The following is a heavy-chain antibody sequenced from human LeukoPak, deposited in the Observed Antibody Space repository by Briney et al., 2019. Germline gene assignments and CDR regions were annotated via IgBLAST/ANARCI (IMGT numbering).Heavy chain of an antibody. J-gene: IGHJ6*02. V-gene: IGHV3-21*01. CDR2: ISSSSSYI. CDR1: GFTFSSYS. CDR3: ARYCAGHCYQGMDV. D-gene: IGHD2-21*02. Sequence: GGSLRLSCAASGFTFSSYSMNWVRQAPGKGLEWVSSISSSSSYIYYADSVKGRFTISRDNARNSLYLLMNSLGAEDTAVYYCARYCAGHCYQGMDVWGHGTTVTVSS.